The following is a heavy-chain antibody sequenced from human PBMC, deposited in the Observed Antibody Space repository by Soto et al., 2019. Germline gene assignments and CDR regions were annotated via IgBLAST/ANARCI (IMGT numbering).Heavy chain of an antibody. D-gene: IGHD4-17*01. Sequence: QVQLVESGGGVVQPGRSLRLSCAASGFPFSSYAMHWVRQAPGKGLEWVAVISYDGHIKYYGDSVKGRFTISRDNSKNTLYLQMNSVTGEDTAMYFCAKTGRDYSDSPNDYWGQGTLLTVSS. V-gene: IGHV3-30*18. CDR2: ISYDGHIK. J-gene: IGHJ4*02. CDR3: AKTGRDYSDSPNDY. CDR1: GFPFSSYA.